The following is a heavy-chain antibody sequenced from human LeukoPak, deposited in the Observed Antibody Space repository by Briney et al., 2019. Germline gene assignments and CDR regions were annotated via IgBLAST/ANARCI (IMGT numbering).Heavy chain of an antibody. Sequence: SETLSLTCAVYGGSFSGYYWSWIRQPPGKGLEWIGEINHSGSTNCNPSLKSRVTISVDTSKNQFSLKLSSVTAADTAVYYCARAGYSYGYAKDYWGQGTLVTVSS. CDR3: ARAGYSYGYAKDY. V-gene: IGHV4-34*01. J-gene: IGHJ4*02. CDR1: GGSFSGYY. CDR2: INHSGST. D-gene: IGHD5-18*01.